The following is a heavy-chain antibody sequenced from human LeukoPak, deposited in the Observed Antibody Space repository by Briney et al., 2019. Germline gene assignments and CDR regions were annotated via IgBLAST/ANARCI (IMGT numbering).Heavy chain of an antibody. Sequence: GGSLRLSCAASGFTFDDYAMHWVGQAPGRGLEWVSGISRNSGSIGYADSVKGRFTISRDNAKNSLYLQMNGLRVEDTAFYYCAKVLYGGYCSSTSCSPFDYWGQGTLVTVSS. CDR2: ISRNSGSI. V-gene: IGHV3-9*01. J-gene: IGHJ4*02. CDR1: GFTFDDYA. D-gene: IGHD2-2*01. CDR3: AKVLYGGYCSSTSCSPFDY.